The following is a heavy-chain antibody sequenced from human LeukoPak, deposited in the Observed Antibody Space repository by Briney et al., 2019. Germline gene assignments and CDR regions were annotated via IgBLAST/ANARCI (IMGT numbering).Heavy chain of an antibody. J-gene: IGHJ2*01. D-gene: IGHD3-22*01. CDR2: TAFDGSAE. Sequence: GRSLRLSCAASGFSFSRYGMHWVRQAPGKGLEWVALTAFDGSAEYYADSVKGRFTISRDNSKNTLYLQMNSLRAEDTAVYYCAKGQDSSGYPNWYFDLWGRGTLVTVSS. CDR3: AKGQDSSGYPNWYFDL. V-gene: IGHV3-30*18. CDR1: GFSFSRYG.